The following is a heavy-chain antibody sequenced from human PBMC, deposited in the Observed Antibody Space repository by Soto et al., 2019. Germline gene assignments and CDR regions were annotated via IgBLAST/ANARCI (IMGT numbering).Heavy chain of an antibody. Sequence: QVQLQESGPGLVKASETLSLTCTVSGGAISPYYWSWIRQPPGKGLEWIGYIYYSGSTNYNPSLKSRVTMSVDTSKNQFSLRLSSVTAADTAVYYCARGLRYFDWTFDYWGQGTLVTVSS. CDR1: GGAISPYY. J-gene: IGHJ4*02. CDR3: ARGLRYFDWTFDY. D-gene: IGHD3-9*01. CDR2: IYYSGST. V-gene: IGHV4-59*08.